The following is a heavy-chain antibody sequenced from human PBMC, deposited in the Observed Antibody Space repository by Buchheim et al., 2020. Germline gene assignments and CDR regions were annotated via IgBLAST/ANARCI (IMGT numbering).Heavy chain of an antibody. D-gene: IGHD6-13*01. J-gene: IGHJ6*02. Sequence: EVQLVESGGGLVQPGGSLRLSCAASGFTFSSYSMNWVRQAPGKGLEWVSYISSSSSTIYYADSVKGRFTISRDNAKNSLYLQMNSLRAEDTAVYYCARDHRIAAADSNYYYGMDVWGQGTT. V-gene: IGHV3-48*01. CDR1: GFTFSSYS. CDR2: ISSSSSTI. CDR3: ARDHRIAAADSNYYYGMDV.